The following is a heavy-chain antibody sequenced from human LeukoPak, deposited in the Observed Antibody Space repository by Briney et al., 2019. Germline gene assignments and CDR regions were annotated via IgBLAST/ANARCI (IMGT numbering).Heavy chain of an antibody. V-gene: IGHV3-30*02. CDR1: GFNFRTYG. CDR2: IWYDGSNK. J-gene: IGHJ1*01. Sequence: GGSLRLSCAASGFNFRTYGMHWVRQAPGKGLEWVAFIWYDGSNKYYADSVKGRFTISRDNSKNTLYVQMNSLRAEDTAVYYCAKGGYGDYKYFQHWGQGTLVTVSS. D-gene: IGHD4-17*01. CDR3: AKGGYGDYKYFQH.